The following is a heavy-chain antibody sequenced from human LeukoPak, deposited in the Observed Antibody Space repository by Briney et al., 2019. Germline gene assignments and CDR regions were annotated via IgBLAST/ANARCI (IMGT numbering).Heavy chain of an antibody. Sequence: GGPLRLSCAASGFTFSSYAMSWVRQAPGKGLEWVSAISGSGGSTYYADSVKGRFTISRDRSKNTLYLQMNSLRAEDTAIYYCAKSTSYYYDSSDPYYFDYWGQGTLVTVSS. V-gene: IGHV3-23*01. CDR2: ISGSGGST. CDR1: GFTFSSYA. CDR3: AKSTSYYYDSSDPYYFDY. D-gene: IGHD3-22*01. J-gene: IGHJ4*02.